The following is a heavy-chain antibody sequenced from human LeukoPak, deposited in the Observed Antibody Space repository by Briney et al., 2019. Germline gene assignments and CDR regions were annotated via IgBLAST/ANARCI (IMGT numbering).Heavy chain of an antibody. CDR1: GFTFSSYA. V-gene: IGHV3-23*01. CDR2: ISGTGGST. Sequence: GGSLRLSCAASGFTFSSYAMSWVRQAPGKGLEWVSAISGTGGSTHYADSVKGRLTISRDNSKNTLYLQMNSLRAEDTAIYYCVKDRSDNSSWYLGDYWGQGTLVAVSS. D-gene: IGHD6-13*01. J-gene: IGHJ4*02. CDR3: VKDRSDNSSWYLGDY.